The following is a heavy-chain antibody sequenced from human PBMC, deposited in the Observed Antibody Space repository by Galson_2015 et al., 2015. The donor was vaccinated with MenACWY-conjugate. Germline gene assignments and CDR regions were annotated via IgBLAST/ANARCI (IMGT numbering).Heavy chain of an antibody. Sequence: SLRLSCAASGLTFSSSWMSWVRQAPGKGLEWVANIGPDGSDKNQVDSMKGRLTISRDNAKNLLYLQMTGLRAEDTAVYYCVRTSRSRQEDYWGQGTLVTVSS. CDR1: GLTFSSSW. V-gene: IGHV3-7*01. J-gene: IGHJ4*02. CDR2: IGPDGSDK. CDR3: VRTSRSRQEDY. D-gene: IGHD3-10*01.